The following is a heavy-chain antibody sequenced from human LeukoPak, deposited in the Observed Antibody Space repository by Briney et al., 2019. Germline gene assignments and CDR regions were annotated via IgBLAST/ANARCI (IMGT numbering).Heavy chain of an antibody. CDR1: GGSFSGYF. D-gene: IGHD2-15*01. CDR3: ARHSAVVVVAAGYNWFDP. V-gene: IGHV4-34*01. CDR2: ITPSGGT. Sequence: PSETLSLSCVDYGGSFSGYFWSCIRQPPGKGLEWIGEITPSGGTNYNPYLKSRVSISIDTSKKKLYLRLTSVTAADSAVYYCARHSAVVVVAAGYNWFDPWGEGTVDSVS. J-gene: IGHJ5*02.